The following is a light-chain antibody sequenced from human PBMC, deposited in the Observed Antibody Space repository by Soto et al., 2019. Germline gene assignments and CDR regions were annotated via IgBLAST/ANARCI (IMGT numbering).Light chain of an antibody. Sequence: QSALTQPPSASGSPGQSVTISGTGPTSDVGAYNYVSWYQQNAGKAPKLVIYEVTKRPSGVPDRFSGSKSTNTSSLTVSGLQAEDEADFYCSPFASISTWVFGGGTKLTVL. J-gene: IGLJ3*02. CDR2: EVT. CDR1: TSDVGAYNY. CDR3: SPFASISTWV. V-gene: IGLV2-8*01.